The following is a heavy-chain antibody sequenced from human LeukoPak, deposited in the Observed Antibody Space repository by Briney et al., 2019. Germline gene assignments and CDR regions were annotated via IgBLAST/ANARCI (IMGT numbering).Heavy chain of an antibody. Sequence: GGSLRLSCAASGFTFSIAWMSWVRQAPGKGLEWVGLIKSKSDGGTTDYAAPVKGRFTISRDDSKNTLYLQMNSLKTEDTAMYYRTTVRGSSYQYFQYWGQGTLVTVSS. V-gene: IGHV3-15*01. CDR2: IKSKSDGGTT. CDR3: TTVRGSSYQYFQY. D-gene: IGHD6-13*01. CDR1: GFTFSIAW. J-gene: IGHJ1*01.